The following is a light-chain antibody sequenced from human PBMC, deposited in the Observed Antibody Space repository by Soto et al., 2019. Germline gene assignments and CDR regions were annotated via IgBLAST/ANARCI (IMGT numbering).Light chain of an antibody. CDR2: DVS. CDR1: SSDVGGYNY. Sequence: QSVLTQPASVSGSPGQSITISCTGTSSDVGGYNYVSWYQQHPGKAPKLMIYDVSNRPSGVSNRFSGSKSGNTASLTISGLQAEDEADYYCSSYTSSITLVFGTGTKVTVL. V-gene: IGLV2-14*01. J-gene: IGLJ1*01. CDR3: SSYTSSITLV.